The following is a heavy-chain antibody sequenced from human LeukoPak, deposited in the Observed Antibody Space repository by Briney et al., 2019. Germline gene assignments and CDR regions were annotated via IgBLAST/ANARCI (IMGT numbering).Heavy chain of an antibody. CDR3: ARGAPTWIQLWPFDY. V-gene: IGHV4-34*01. CDR2: INHSGST. Sequence: TSETLSLTCAVYGGSFSGYYWSWIRQPLGKGLEWIGEINHSGSTNYNPSLKSRVTISVDTSKNQFSLKLSSVTAADTAVYYCARGAPTWIQLWPFDYWGQGTLVTVSS. J-gene: IGHJ4*02. CDR1: GGSFSGYY. D-gene: IGHD5-18*01.